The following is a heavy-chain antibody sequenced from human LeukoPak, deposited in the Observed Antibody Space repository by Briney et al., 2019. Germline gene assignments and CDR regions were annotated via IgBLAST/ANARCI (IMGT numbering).Heavy chain of an antibody. V-gene: IGHV3-15*07. CDR1: GFTFSNAW. CDR3: AKDPIFSGSCGVFDY. Sequence: GGSLRLSCAASGFTFSNAWMSWVRQAPGKGLEWVGRIKNKADAVTTDYAAPVNGRFTISRDNSKNTLYLQMNSLRAGDTAVYYCAKDPIFSGSCGVFDYWGLGTLVTVSS. D-gene: IGHD1-26*01. J-gene: IGHJ4*02. CDR2: IKNKADAVTT.